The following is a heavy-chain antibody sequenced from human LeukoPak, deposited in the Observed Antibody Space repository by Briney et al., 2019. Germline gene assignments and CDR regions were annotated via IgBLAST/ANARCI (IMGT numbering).Heavy chain of an antibody. Sequence: GSLRLSCAASGFTFSSYGMHWVRQAPGKGLEWVAVIWYDGSNKYYADSVKGRFTISRDNSKNTLYLQMNSLRAEDTAVYYCARGTYYYDSSGSPWAADALDIWGQGTMVTVSS. V-gene: IGHV3-33*01. J-gene: IGHJ3*02. D-gene: IGHD3-22*01. CDR2: IWYDGSNK. CDR3: ARGTYYYDSSGSPWAADALDI. CDR1: GFTFSSYG.